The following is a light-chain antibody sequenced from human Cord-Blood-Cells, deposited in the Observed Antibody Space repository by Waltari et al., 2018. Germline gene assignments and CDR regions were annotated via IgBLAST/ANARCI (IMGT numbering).Light chain of an antibody. J-gene: IGKJ1*01. CDR3: QEYNSAPWT. CDR1: QGISNY. Sequence: DIQMTQSPSSLSASVGDRVTSTCRASQGISNYLAWYQQKPGKVPKLLIYAASTLQSGVPSRLDSSGCGRDCTLTNSSLEPEDVATYYWQEYNSAPWTFCQGTKVEI. CDR2: AAS. V-gene: IGKV1-27*01.